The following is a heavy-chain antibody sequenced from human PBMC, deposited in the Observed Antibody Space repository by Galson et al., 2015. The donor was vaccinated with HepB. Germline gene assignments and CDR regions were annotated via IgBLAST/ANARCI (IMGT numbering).Heavy chain of an antibody. CDR2: ISSSSSYT. D-gene: IGHD5-12*01. J-gene: IGHJ4*02. Sequence: SLRLSCAASGFTFSDYYMSWIRQAPGKGLEWVSYISSSSSYTNYADSVKGRFTISRDNAKNSLYLQMNSLRAEDTAVYYCARSDGGGYDFCYWGQGTLVTVSS. CDR1: GFTFSDYY. CDR3: ARSDGGGYDFCY. V-gene: IGHV3-11*06.